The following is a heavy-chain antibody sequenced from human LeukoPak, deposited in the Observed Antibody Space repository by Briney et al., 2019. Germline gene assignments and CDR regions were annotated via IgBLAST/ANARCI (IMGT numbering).Heavy chain of an antibody. J-gene: IGHJ4*02. Sequence: RRASVKASCKPSGYTFTVFDTNGGRQATEQGLEWMGWMNPNSGNTGYAQKFQGRVTMTRNTSISTAYMELNSLRSEDTAVYYCARALYGAPDYWGQGTLVTVSS. V-gene: IGHV1-8*01. D-gene: IGHD4-17*01. CDR1: GYTFTVFD. CDR2: MNPNSGNT. CDR3: ARALYGAPDY.